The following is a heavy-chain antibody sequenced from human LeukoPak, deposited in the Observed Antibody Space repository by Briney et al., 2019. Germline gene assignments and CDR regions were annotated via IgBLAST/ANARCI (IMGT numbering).Heavy chain of an antibody. CDR1: GFTFSSYG. CDR2: IWYDGSNK. D-gene: IGHD2-2*01. V-gene: IGHV3-33*01. CDR3: AREGYCSSTSCSWFDY. J-gene: IGHJ5*01. Sequence: PGGSLRLSCAASGFTFSSYGMHWVRQAPGKGLEWVAVIWYDGSNKYYADSVKGRFTISRDNSKNTLYLQMNSLRAEDTAVYYCAREGYCSSTSCSWFDYWGQGTPGHRLL.